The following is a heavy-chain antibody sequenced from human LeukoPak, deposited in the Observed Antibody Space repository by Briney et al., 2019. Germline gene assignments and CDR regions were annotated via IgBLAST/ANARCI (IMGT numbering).Heavy chain of an antibody. CDR1: GGSISSNTYY. Sequence: SETLSLTCTVSGGSISSNTYYWGWIRQPPGKGLEWIGSIYYSGSTFYNPSLKSRVTISIDTSNNQFSLKLSSVTAADTAVYYCATVFWSGYRAPMDVWGKGTTVTVSS. D-gene: IGHD3-3*01. J-gene: IGHJ6*03. CDR3: ATVFWSGYRAPMDV. V-gene: IGHV4-39*07. CDR2: IYYSGST.